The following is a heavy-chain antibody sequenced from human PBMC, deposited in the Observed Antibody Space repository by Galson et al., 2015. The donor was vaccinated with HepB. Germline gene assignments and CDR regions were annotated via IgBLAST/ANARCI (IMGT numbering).Heavy chain of an antibody. Sequence: SLRLSCAASGFTFSSYSMNWVRQAPGKGLEWVPYISSSSGTIYYADSVKGRFTISRDNAKNSLYLQMNSLRAEDTAVYYCVTELYDSRDYAFDIWGQGTMVTVSS. CDR3: VTELYDSRDYAFDI. CDR1: GFTFSSYS. J-gene: IGHJ3*02. CDR2: ISSSSGTI. V-gene: IGHV3-48*01. D-gene: IGHD3-22*01.